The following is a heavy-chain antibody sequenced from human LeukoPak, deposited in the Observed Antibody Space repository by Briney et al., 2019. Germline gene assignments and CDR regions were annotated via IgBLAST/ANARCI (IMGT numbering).Heavy chain of an antibody. CDR1: GYTFTAYY. Sequence: ASVKVSCKASGYTFTAYYMHWVRQAPGQGLEWMGRINPNSGGTNYAQKFQGRVTMTRDTSIITAYMELSRLTADDTAVYYCAREENCSGGSCYYYWGQGTLVTVSS. V-gene: IGHV1-2*06. D-gene: IGHD2-15*01. CDR3: AREENCSGGSCYYY. J-gene: IGHJ4*02. CDR2: INPNSGGT.